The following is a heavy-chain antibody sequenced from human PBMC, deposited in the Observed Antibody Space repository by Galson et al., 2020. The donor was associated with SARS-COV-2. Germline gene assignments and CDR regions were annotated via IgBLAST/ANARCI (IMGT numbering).Heavy chain of an antibody. CDR3: ARPSSSGYYSVWYFYL. V-gene: IGHV4-38-2*01. CDR1: GLSISSDFY. Sequence: SETLSLTCAVSGLSISSDFYWGWFRQPPGKGLEWIGNIYQGGTTYYNQSLQSRVTISIDRSKNQFSLKMTSVTAADTAIYYCARPSSSGYYSVWYFYLWGRGTLVTVSS. CDR2: IYQGGTT. D-gene: IGHD3-22*01. J-gene: IGHJ2*01.